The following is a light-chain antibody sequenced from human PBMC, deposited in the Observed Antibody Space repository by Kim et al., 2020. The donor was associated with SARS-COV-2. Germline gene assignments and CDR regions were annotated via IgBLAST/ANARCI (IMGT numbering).Light chain of an antibody. Sequence: SLSPGERATLSCRASHGIGNSLAWYQQKPGQAPRLLIYDASNGATDIPARFSGSGSGTDFTLTISSLEPEDLAVYFCQQRSSWPPTFGQGTRLEIK. CDR3: QQRSSWPPT. V-gene: IGKV3-11*01. J-gene: IGKJ5*01. CDR2: DAS. CDR1: HGIGNS.